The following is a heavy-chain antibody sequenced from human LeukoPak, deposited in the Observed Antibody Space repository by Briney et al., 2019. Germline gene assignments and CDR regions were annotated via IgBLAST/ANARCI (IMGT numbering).Heavy chain of an antibody. Sequence: SETLSLTCIVSGGSISGGSYYWSWIRQPAGKGLEWIGRIDTSGSTNYNPSLKSRVTISVDASKNHLSLRLTSVTAADTAVYYCAKSSDYSNCVFGYWGLGTLVTVSS. V-gene: IGHV4-61*02. CDR2: IDTSGST. CDR1: GGSISGGSYY. D-gene: IGHD4-11*01. CDR3: AKSSDYSNCVFGY. J-gene: IGHJ4*02.